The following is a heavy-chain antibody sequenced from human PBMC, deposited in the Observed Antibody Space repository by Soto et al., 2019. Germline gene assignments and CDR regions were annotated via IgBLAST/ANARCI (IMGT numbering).Heavy chain of an antibody. CDR1: GGSVSSGSYY. CDR2: IYYSGST. J-gene: IGHJ6*02. Sequence: PSETLSLTCTVSGGSVSSGSYYWSWIRQPPGKGLEWIGYIYYSGSTNYNPSLKSRVTISVDTSKNQFSLKLSSVTAADTAVYYCARDQAPPSYDFWSGYPNYYYYYGMDVWGQGTTVTVSS. V-gene: IGHV4-61*01. D-gene: IGHD3-3*01. CDR3: ARDQAPPSYDFWSGYPNYYYYYGMDV.